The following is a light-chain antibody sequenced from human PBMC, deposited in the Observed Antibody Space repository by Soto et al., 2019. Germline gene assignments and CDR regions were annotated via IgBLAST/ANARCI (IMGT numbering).Light chain of an antibody. V-gene: IGKV1-33*01. CDR3: QQYDSYS. Sequence: IQMTQSPSSLSASVGDRVTITCQASQDISDYLNWYQQKPGKAPKLLIYDASNLETGVPSRFSGSGSGTDFTFTISSLQPEDIATYYCQQYDSYSFGQGTKVDIK. CDR1: QDISDY. J-gene: IGKJ1*01. CDR2: DAS.